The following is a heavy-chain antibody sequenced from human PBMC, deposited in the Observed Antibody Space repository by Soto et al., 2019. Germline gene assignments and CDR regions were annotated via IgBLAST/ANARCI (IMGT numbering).Heavy chain of an antibody. CDR1: GFTFGSYW. CDR3: ARGRPYGMDV. J-gene: IGHJ6*02. CDR2: IDSDGSST. Sequence: EVQLVESGGGLVQPGGSLRVSCAASGFTFGSYWMNWVRQAPWKGLVWVSRIDSDGSSTTYADSVKGRFTTSRDNAKNTLYLQMSSLRVENTAVYYCARGRPYGMDVWGQGTTVTVSS. V-gene: IGHV3-74*01.